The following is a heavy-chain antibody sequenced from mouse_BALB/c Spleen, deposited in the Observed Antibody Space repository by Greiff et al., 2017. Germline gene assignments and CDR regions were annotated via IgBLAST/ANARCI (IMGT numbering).Heavy chain of an antibody. CDR3: ARCYGSSNYYAMDY. CDR1: GFTFSSYA. CDR2: ISSGGSYT. Sequence: EVQGVESGGGLVKPGGSLKLSCAASGFTFSSYAMSWVRQSPEKRLEWVAEISSGGSYTYYPDTVTGRFTISRDNAKNTLYLEMSSLRSEDTAMYYCARCYGSSNYYAMDYWGQGTSVTVSS. D-gene: IGHD1-1*01. J-gene: IGHJ4*01. V-gene: IGHV5-9-4*01.